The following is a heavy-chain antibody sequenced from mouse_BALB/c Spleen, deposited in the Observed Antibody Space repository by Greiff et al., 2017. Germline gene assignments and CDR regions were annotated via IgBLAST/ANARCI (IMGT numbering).Heavy chain of an antibody. CDR3: ANYGSSSGSHFDD. J-gene: IGHJ2*01. V-gene: IGHV5-6-5*01. Sequence: EVKLVESGGGLVKPGGSLKLSCAASGFTFSSYAMSWVRQTPEKRLEWVASISSGGSTYYPDSVKGRFTISRDNARNILYLQMSSLRSEDTAMYYCANYGSSSGSHFDDWGQGTTLTVSS. CDR1: GFTFSSYA. D-gene: IGHD1-1*01. CDR2: ISSGGST.